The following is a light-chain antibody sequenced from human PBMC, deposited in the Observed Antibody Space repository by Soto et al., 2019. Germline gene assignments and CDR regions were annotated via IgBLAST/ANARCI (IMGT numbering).Light chain of an antibody. Sequence: EIVLTQSPGTLSLSPGERVTLSCRASRSVNSNLAWYQQRPGQAPRLLIYDAATRATGIAARFSGSGSGTDFTLTISSLQSEDFAVYYCQQYNSWPPLTFGGGTKVDTK. CDR1: RSVNSN. J-gene: IGKJ4*01. CDR3: QQYNSWPPLT. CDR2: DAA. V-gene: IGKV3-15*01.